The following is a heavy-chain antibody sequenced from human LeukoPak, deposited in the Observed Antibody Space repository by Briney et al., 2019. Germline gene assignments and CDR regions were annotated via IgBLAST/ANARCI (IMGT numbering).Heavy chain of an antibody. J-gene: IGHJ3*02. Sequence: GGSLRLSCAASGFAFSRYGMHWVRQAPGKGLEWVADIWYDGSNEYYADSVKGRFTISRDNSKNHLYLQMNSLRAEDTAVYYCARDRRSTWSTSDAFDIWGQGTMVTVSS. D-gene: IGHD2-2*01. V-gene: IGHV3-33*01. CDR3: ARDRRSTWSTSDAFDI. CDR2: IWYDGSNE. CDR1: GFAFSRYG.